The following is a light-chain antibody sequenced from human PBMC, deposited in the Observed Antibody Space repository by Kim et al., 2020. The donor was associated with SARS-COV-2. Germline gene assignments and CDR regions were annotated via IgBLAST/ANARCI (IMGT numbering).Light chain of an antibody. J-gene: IGKJ2*01. CDR1: QDISSW. Sequence: SASVGDRVTITCRASQDISSWLAWYQQKPGKDPKVLIYAASSLRSGVPSRFSGSGSGTDFTLTISNLQPEDFATYYCQQSNSLPRTFGQGTKLEI. CDR3: QQSNSLPRT. V-gene: IGKV1-12*01. CDR2: AAS.